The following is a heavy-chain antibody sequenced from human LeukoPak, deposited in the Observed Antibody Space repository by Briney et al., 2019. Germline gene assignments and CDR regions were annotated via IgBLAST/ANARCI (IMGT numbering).Heavy chain of an antibody. J-gene: IGHJ6*03. CDR2: IYYSGST. V-gene: IGHV4-59*01. Sequence: SETLSLTCTVSGGSISSYYWSWIRQPPGKGLEWIGNIYYSGSTNYNPSLKSRVTISVDTSKNQFSLKLSSVTAADTAVYYCARGSIAYYYMDVWGKGTTVTISS. CDR1: GGSISSYY. CDR3: ARGSIAYYYMDV. D-gene: IGHD3-22*01.